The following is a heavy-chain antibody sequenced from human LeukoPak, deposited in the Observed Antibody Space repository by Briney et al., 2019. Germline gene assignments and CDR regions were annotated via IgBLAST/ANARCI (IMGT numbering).Heavy chain of an antibody. CDR1: GFTFSSYG. CDR2: IWYDGSNK. V-gene: IGHV3-33*01. CDR3: ASSAGLTGSFIDI. J-gene: IGHJ4*02. D-gene: IGHD3-10*01. Sequence: GGSLRLSCAASGFTFSSYGMHWVRQAPGKGLEWVAVIWYDGSNKYYADSVKGRFTISRDDSKNTLYLQMNSLRAEDTAVYYCASSAGLTGSFIDIWGPGTLVTVSS.